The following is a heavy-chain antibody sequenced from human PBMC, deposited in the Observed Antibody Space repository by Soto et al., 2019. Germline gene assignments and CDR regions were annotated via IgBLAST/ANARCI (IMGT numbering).Heavy chain of an antibody. V-gene: IGHV3-48*02. CDR2: ISSSSDTI. Sequence: GGSLRLSCAASGFTFSSYSMNWVRQAPGKGLEWVSFISSSSDTIYYADSVKGRFTISRDNAKNSLYLQMNSLRDEDTAVYYCARDKPSPDWQRLNHLAYWGQGTPVTVSS. CDR1: GFTFSSYS. CDR3: ARDKPSPDWQRLNHLAY. J-gene: IGHJ4*02. D-gene: IGHD1-1*01.